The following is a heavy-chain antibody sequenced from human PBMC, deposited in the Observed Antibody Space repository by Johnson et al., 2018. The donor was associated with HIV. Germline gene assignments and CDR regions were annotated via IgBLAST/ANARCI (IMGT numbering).Heavy chain of an antibody. D-gene: IGHD5-24*01. CDR3: ARPSLKDGYNYGGGFDI. CDR1: GFTFSSYW. V-gene: IGHV3-7*05. Sequence: MQLVESGGGLVQPGGSLRLSCAASGFTFSSYWMTWVRQAPGKGLEWVANINQDGRDRYYVASVQGRFTISSDNAQNSLYLQMNSLRGEDTAVYYSARPSLKDGYNYGGGFDIWGQGTMVTVSS. J-gene: IGHJ3*02. CDR2: INQDGRDR.